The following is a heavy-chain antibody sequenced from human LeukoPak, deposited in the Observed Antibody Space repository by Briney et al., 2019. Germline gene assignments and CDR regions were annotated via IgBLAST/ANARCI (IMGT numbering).Heavy chain of an antibody. D-gene: IGHD5-18*01. CDR2: IIPILGIA. CDR1: GGTFSSYA. J-gene: IGHJ6*02. Sequence: SVKVSCKASGGTFSSYAISWVRQAPGQGLEWMGRIIPILGIANYAQKFQGRVTITADKSTSTAYMELSSLRSEDTAVYYCAREELGYSYGRGFGMDVWGQGTTVAVSS. CDR3: AREELGYSYGRGFGMDV. V-gene: IGHV1-69*04.